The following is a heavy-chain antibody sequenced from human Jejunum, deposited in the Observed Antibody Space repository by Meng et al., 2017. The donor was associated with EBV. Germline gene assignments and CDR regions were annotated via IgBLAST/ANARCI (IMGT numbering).Heavy chain of an antibody. V-gene: IGHV3-23*01. CDR1: GFTFSSTS. J-gene: IGHJ1*01. CDR2: ITGGDGST. CDR3: AKLVRD. Sequence: EVQLLESXGGLVQPGGSLRLSCAASGFTFSSTSMSWVRQAPGKGLEWVSTITGGDGSTYYADSVKGRFTISRDNSKSTLYLQMNSLRAEDTAAYYCAKLVRDWGQGTLVTVSS.